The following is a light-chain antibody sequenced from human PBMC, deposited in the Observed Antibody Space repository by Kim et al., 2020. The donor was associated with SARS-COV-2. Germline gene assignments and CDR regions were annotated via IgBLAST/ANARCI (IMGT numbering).Light chain of an antibody. Sequence: ETVLTQSPGTLSLSPGERATLSCRASQGVISNYLAWYQQKPGQAPRLLMYHTSTRATGIPDRFSGSGSGTDFTLTISSLEPEDFAVYCCQQYGNSPPTFGQGTKVDIK. J-gene: IGKJ1*01. V-gene: IGKV3-20*01. CDR1: QGVISNY. CDR3: QQYGNSPPT. CDR2: HTS.